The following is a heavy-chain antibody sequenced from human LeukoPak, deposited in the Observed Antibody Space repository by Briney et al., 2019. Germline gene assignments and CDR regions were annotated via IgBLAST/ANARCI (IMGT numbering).Heavy chain of an antibody. CDR1: GGSISSSSYY. CDR2: INHSGST. D-gene: IGHD5-24*01. V-gene: IGHV4-39*07. J-gene: IGHJ6*03. CDR3: ARSRRRDGYNPYRKFYYYYYMDV. Sequence: SETLSLTCTVSGGSISSSSYYWSWIRQPPGKGLEWIGEINHSGSTNYNPSLKSRITISVDTSKNQFSLKLTSMTAADTAVYYCARSRRRDGYNPYRKFYYYYYMDVWGKGTTVTVSS.